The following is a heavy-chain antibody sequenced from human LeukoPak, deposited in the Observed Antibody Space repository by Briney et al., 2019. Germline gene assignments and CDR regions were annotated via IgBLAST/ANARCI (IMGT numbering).Heavy chain of an antibody. CDR3: ARDTTIFGVVIIDDAFDI. CDR1: GGSISSYY. Sequence: SETLSLTCTVSGGSISSYYWSWIRQPAGKGLEWMGRIYTSGSTNYNPSLKSRVTMSVDTSKNQFSLKLSSVTAADTAVYYCARDTTIFGVVIIDDAFDIWGQGTMVTVSS. D-gene: IGHD3-3*01. J-gene: IGHJ3*02. CDR2: IYTSGST. V-gene: IGHV4-4*07.